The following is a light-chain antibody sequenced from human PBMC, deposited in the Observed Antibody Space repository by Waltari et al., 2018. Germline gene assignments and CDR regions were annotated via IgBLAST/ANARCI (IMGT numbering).Light chain of an antibody. CDR3: QQRSNWPLT. V-gene: IGKV3-11*01. J-gene: IGKJ4*01. CDR2: GAS. CDR1: QIVSNY. Sequence: DTVLTQSPDTLSLSLGERATIPCRASQIVSNYLAWYQQKPGQAPRLLIYGASNSATGIPARFSGSGSGTVFTLTISLLEPEDFAVYYCQQRSNWPLTFGGGTKVEIK.